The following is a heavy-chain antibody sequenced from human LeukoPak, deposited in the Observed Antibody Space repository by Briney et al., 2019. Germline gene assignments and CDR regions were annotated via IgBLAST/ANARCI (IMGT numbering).Heavy chain of an antibody. CDR2: IWYDGSNK. D-gene: IGHD1-26*01. CDR1: GFTFSSYG. Sequence: GRSLRLSCAASGFTFSSYGMHWVRQAPGKGLEWVAVIWYDGSNKYYADSVKGRFTISRDNSKNTLYLQMNSLRAEDTAVYYCAKDLPDSGRYASDIWGQGTMVTVSS. J-gene: IGHJ3*02. V-gene: IGHV3-33*06. CDR3: AKDLPDSGRYASDI.